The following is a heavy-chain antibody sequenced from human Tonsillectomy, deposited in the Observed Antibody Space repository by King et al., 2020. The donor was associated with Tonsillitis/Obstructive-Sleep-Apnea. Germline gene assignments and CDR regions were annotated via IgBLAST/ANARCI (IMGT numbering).Heavy chain of an antibody. D-gene: IGHD1-1*01. Sequence: QLVQSGGGVVRPGGSLRLSCAASGFTFDDYGMSWVRQAPGKGLEWVSGINWNGGSTGYADSVKGRFTISRDNAKNSLYLQMNSLRAEDTALYYCARVSPLLELERLDLYYFDYWGQGTLVTVSS. CDR2: INWNGGST. J-gene: IGHJ4*02. CDR1: GFTFDDYG. CDR3: ARVSPLLELERLDLYYFDY. V-gene: IGHV3-20*04.